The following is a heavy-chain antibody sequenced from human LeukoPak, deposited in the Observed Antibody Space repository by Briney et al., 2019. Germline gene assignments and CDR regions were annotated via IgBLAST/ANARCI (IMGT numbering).Heavy chain of an antibody. J-gene: IGHJ5*02. CDR3: PRGAPLRARIGYCSGGSCYRDWFHP. CDR2: INHSGST. D-gene: IGHD2-15*01. V-gene: IGHV4-34*01. Sequence: SETLSLTCAVYGVSFSGYYWSWIRQPPGKGLEWIGEINHSGSTNYNPSLKSRVTISVDTSKNQFSLKLSSVTAADTAVYYCPRGAPLRARIGYCSGGSCYRDWFHPWGQGTLVTVSS. CDR1: GVSFSGYY.